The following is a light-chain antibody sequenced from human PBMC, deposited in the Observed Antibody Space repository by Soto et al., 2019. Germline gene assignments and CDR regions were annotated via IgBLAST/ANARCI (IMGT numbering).Light chain of an antibody. V-gene: IGKV3-15*01. CDR2: GAS. CDR3: QQYYKWPPET. Sequence: EILLTQSPGTLSLSPGERATLSCRASESVGSNLAWYQQKPGQAPRLLIHGASKRATGIPARFSGSGSGTEFTLTISSLQSEDFAVYYCQQYYKWPPETFGQGTK. CDR1: ESVGSN. J-gene: IGKJ2*01.